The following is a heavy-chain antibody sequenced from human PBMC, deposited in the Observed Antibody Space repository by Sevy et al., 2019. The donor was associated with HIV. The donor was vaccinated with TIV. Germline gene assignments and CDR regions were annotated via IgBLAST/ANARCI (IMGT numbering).Heavy chain of an antibody. CDR3: ARDGIKRDYYYGLDV. Sequence: SETLSLTCTVSGDSINSGNSFWSWIRQPAGKGLEWIGRIYRSGRTMYNPSLKSRVTLSVDTSKNQFSLKLSSVSAADTAVYFCARDGIKRDYYYGLDVWGQGTTVTVSS. V-gene: IGHV4-61*02. J-gene: IGHJ6*02. CDR1: GDSINSGNSF. D-gene: IGHD3-3*02. CDR2: IYRSGRT.